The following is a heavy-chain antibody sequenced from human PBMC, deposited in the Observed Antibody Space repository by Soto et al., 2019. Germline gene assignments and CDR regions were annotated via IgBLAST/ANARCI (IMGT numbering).Heavy chain of an antibody. CDR1: GDSISTPHYY. Sequence: SETLSLTCTVSGDSISTPHYYWSWIRQPPGKGLEWIGYIYYSGSTYYNPSLKSRVTISEDTPKNQFSLKLTYVTAADTAVYYCVRERPDGARIDFSGQGILVTVSS. J-gene: IGHJ4*02. CDR3: VRERPDGARIDF. CDR2: IYYSGST. V-gene: IGHV4-30-4*01. D-gene: IGHD2-15*01.